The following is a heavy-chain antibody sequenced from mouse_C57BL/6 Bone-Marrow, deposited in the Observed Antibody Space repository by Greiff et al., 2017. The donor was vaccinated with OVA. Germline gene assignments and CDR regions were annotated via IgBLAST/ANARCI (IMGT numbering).Heavy chain of an antibody. D-gene: IGHD2-5*01. J-gene: IGHJ2*01. V-gene: IGHV1-78*01. CDR2: IYPSDGST. Sequence: VQLQQSDAELVKPGASVTISCKVSGYTFTDHTIHWMMQRPEQGLEWIGSIYPSDGSTKYNEKFKGKVTLTVDKDTSTTNMQLNSMNAEDAAVYIYARGKYDSNHKDYWGQGTTLTVSS. CDR1: GYTFTDHT. CDR3: ARGKYDSNHKDY.